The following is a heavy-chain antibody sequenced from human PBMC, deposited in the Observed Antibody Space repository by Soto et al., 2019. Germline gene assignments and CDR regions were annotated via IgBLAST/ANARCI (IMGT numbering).Heavy chain of an antibody. D-gene: IGHD2-2*01. CDR3: ARDFSCSSTSCYWNYYYGLDV. V-gene: IGHV1-3*01. CDR1: GYTFTTYS. J-gene: IGHJ6*02. CDR2: INGGNGST. Sequence: ASVKVSCKASGYTFTTYSMHWVRQAPGQRLEWMGWINGGNGSTKYPQKFQDRVTITRDTSASTAYMELSSLRSEDTAVYYCARDFSCSSTSCYWNYYYGLDVWGQGTTVTVSS.